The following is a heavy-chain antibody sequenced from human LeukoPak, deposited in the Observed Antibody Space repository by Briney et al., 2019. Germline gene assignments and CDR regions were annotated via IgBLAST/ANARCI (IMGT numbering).Heavy chain of an antibody. Sequence: GGSLRLSCAASGFTFSSSWMSWVRQAPGKGLEWVANIKQDGSEKYYVDSVKGRFTISRDNAKNSLFLQMNSLRGEDTAVYYCAKDGDTMSGTYYYDMDVWGKGTTVTIS. D-gene: IGHD1-26*01. V-gene: IGHV3-7*01. CDR2: IKQDGSEK. CDR3: AKDGDTMSGTYYYDMDV. J-gene: IGHJ6*03. CDR1: GFTFSSSW.